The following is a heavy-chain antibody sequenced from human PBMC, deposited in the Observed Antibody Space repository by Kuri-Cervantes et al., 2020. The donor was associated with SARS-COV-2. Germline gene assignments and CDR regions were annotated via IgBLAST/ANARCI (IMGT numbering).Heavy chain of an antibody. CDR2: MNPNSGNT. CDR3: ARLPAVAGPQLPLDL. D-gene: IGHD6-19*01. J-gene: IGHJ5*02. CDR1: GGTFSSYG. Sequence: ASVKVSCKASGGTFSSYGISWVRQATGQGLEWMGWMNPNSGNTGYAQKFQGRVTMTRNTSISTAYMELRSLRSDDTAVYYCARLPAVAGPQLPLDLWGQGTLVTVSS. V-gene: IGHV1-8*02.